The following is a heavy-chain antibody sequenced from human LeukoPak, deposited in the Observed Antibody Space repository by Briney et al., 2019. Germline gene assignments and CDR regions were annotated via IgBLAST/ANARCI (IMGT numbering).Heavy chain of an antibody. Sequence: GGSLRLSCAASGFTFSSYSMNWVRQAPGKGLEWVSSISSSSSYIYYADSMKGRFTISRDNAKNSLYLQMNSLRAEDTAVYYCARDAWNYYGDYRVFFDYWGQGTLVTVSS. D-gene: IGHD4-17*01. V-gene: IGHV3-21*01. CDR3: ARDAWNYYGDYRVFFDY. J-gene: IGHJ4*02. CDR2: ISSSSSYI. CDR1: GFTFSSYS.